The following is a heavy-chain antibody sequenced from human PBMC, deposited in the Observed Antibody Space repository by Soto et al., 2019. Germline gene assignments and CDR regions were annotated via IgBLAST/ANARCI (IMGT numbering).Heavy chain of an antibody. CDR3: AHRAWGVRYYSGSGSYNWFDP. V-gene: IGHV2-5*02. CDR1: GFSLSTSGVG. J-gene: IGHJ5*02. CDR2: IYWDDDK. Sequence: QITLKESGPTLVKPTQTLTLTCTFSGFSLSTSGVGVGWIRQPPGKALEWLALIYWDDDKRYSPSLKSRLTITKDTSKNQVVLTMTNMDPVDTATYYCAHRAWGVRYYSGSGSYNWFDPWGQGTLVTVSS. D-gene: IGHD3-10*01.